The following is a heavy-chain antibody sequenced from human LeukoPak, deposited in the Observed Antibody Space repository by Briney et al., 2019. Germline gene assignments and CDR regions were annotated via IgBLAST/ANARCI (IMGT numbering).Heavy chain of an antibody. Sequence: SETLSLTCTVSGGSISSYYWSWIRQPAGKGLEWIGRIYTSGSTNYNPSLKSRVTMSVDTSKNQFSLKLSSVTAADTAVYYCARGFIDSYGPYYYYYMDVWGKGTTVTVSS. CDR2: IYTSGST. CDR3: ARGFIDSYGPYYYYYMDV. J-gene: IGHJ6*03. CDR1: GGSISSYY. D-gene: IGHD5-18*01. V-gene: IGHV4-4*07.